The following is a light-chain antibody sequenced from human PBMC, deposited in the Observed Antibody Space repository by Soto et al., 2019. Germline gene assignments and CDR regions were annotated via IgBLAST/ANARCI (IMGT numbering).Light chain of an antibody. V-gene: IGKV3-15*01. J-gene: IGKJ1*01. Sequence: EIVMTQSPATLSVSPGGRATLSCRASQSISDTLAWYQQKPGQAPRLLIYSASRGATGFPARFSGSGSGTDFTLTISSLQPEDFAVYYCQQDYNLLTFGQGTKVDIK. CDR1: QSISDT. CDR2: SAS. CDR3: QQDYNLLT.